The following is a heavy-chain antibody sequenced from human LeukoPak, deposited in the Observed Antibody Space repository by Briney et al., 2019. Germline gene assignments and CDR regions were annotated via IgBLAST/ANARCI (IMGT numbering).Heavy chain of an antibody. CDR2: ISGSGGST. V-gene: IGHV3-23*01. D-gene: IGHD2-21*02. J-gene: IGHJ4*02. Sequence: GGSLRLSCAASGFTFSSYAMRWVRQAPGKGLEWVSAISGSGGSTYYADSVKGRFTISRDNSKNTLYLQMNSLRAEDTAVYYCAKGVEKVVTAVPLADYWGQGTLVTVSS. CDR1: GFTFSSYA. CDR3: AKGVEKVVTAVPLADY.